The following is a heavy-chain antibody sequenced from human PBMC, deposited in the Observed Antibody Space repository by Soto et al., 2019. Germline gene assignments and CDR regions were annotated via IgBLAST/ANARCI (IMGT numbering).Heavy chain of an antibody. Sequence: QVQLVQSGAEVKKPGASVKVSCTASGYTFTSYDINWVRQATGQGIEWMGWMNPNSGNTGYAQKFQGRVTRTRNTSISADYMELSSMRSHDTAVYYCAIGRRYIDLWVRGTLVAVSS. J-gene: IGHJ2*01. V-gene: IGHV1-8*01. CDR3: AIGRRYIDL. CDR1: GYTFTSYD. CDR2: MNPNSGNT.